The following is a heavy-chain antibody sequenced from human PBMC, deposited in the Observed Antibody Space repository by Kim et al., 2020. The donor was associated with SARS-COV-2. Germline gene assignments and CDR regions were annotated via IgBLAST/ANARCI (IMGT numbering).Heavy chain of an antibody. D-gene: IGHD6-19*01. V-gene: IGHV3-48*03. J-gene: IGHJ4*02. Sequence: ANSWKGRFTIPSTNANNSLYLQMISLRAEDTAVYYCAKDDYSSGWELLDYWGQGTLVTVSS. CDR3: AKDDYSSGWELLDY.